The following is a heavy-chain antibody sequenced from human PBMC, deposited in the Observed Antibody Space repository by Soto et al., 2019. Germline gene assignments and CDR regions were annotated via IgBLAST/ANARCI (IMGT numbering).Heavy chain of an antibody. Sequence: GGSLRLSCAASGFTFSSYAMGWVRQGPGKGLEWVAVVSIGGSTHYADSVRGRFTISRDNSKSTLSLQMNSLTAEDTAVYFCAKRRGAGGHFDYWGQGALVTVSS. CDR2: VSIGGST. J-gene: IGHJ4*02. D-gene: IGHD2-15*01. CDR1: GFTFSSYA. CDR3: AKRRGAGGHFDY. V-gene: IGHV3-23*01.